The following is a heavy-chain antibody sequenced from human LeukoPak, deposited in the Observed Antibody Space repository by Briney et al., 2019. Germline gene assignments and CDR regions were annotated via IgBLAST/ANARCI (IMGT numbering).Heavy chain of an antibody. Sequence: ASVKVSCKASGYTFTGYYMHWVRQAPGQGLEWMGWINPNSGGTNYAQRFQGRVTMTRDTSISTAYMELSRLRSEDTAVYYCARGGYYDSSGSEIWGQGTLVTVSS. CDR2: INPNSGGT. CDR3: ARGGYYDSSGSEI. D-gene: IGHD3-22*01. V-gene: IGHV1-2*02. J-gene: IGHJ4*02. CDR1: GYTFTGYY.